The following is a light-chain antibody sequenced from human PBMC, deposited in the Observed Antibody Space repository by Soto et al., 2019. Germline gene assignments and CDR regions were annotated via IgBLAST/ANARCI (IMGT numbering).Light chain of an antibody. J-gene: IGKJ3*01. CDR1: QGVGDY. CDR2: AAS. V-gene: IGKV1-27*01. Sequence: DIQMTQSPPSLSASVGDRVTIACRASQGVGDYLAWYQQKPGKVPKLLIYAASTLQSAVPSRFSGSGSGTDFTLTISSLQPEDIATYYCHQYNSGPRFTFGPGTKVEIK. CDR3: HQYNSGPRFT.